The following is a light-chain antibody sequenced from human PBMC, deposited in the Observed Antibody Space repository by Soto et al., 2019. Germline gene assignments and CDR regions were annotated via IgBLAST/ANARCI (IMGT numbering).Light chain of an antibody. Sequence: QSALTQPASVSGSPGQSITIYCTGTSGDVGGYKFVSWYQQHPGKAPKLMIYEVSNRPSGVSSRFSGSKSGNTASLTISGLQAEDEADYFCGSYTSSSTLVFGGGTKLTVL. CDR1: SGDVGGYKF. J-gene: IGLJ3*02. CDR2: EVS. CDR3: GSYTSSSTLV. V-gene: IGLV2-14*01.